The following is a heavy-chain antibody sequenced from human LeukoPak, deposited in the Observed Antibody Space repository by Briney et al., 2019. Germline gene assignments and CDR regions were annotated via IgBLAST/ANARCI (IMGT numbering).Heavy chain of an antibody. Sequence: GGSLRLSCAASGFTFTSYAMSWVRQAPGKGLEWVSSITNTGGSTYYADSVKGRFTISRDNSKNTLYLQMNSLRAEDMAVYYCAKREVFRGVSYYFDYWGQGTLVTVSS. J-gene: IGHJ4*02. CDR1: GFTFTSYA. CDR2: ITNTGGST. V-gene: IGHV3-23*01. CDR3: AKREVFRGVSYYFDY. D-gene: IGHD3-10*01.